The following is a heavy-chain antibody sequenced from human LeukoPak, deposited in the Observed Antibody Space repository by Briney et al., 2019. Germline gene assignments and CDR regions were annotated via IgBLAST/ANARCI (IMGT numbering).Heavy chain of an antibody. CDR3: ARGDYYDSSGYLYY. CDR2: ISGSNGDT. CDR1: GFMFSNYG. Sequence: GASVKVSCKASGFMFSNYGIIWVRQAPGQGFEWLGWISGSNGDTYYTRRFQGRVTMTTDTSTSTAYMELRSLRSDDTAVYYCARGDYYDSSGYLYYWGQGTLVTVSS. V-gene: IGHV1-18*04. D-gene: IGHD3-22*01. J-gene: IGHJ4*02.